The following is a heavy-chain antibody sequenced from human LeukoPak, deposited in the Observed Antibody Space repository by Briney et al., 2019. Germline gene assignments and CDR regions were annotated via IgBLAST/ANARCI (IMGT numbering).Heavy chain of an antibody. D-gene: IGHD4-17*01. V-gene: IGHV4-30-2*01. J-gene: IGHJ6*04. Sequence: PSQTLSLTCAVSGGSISSGGYSWSWIRQLPGKGLEWIGYIYHSGSTYYNPSLKSRVTISVDRSKNQFSLKLSSVTAADTAVYYCAMTTTVTTSYYYGMDVWGKGTTVTVSS. CDR3: AMTTTVTTSYYYGMDV. CDR1: GGSISSGGYS. CDR2: IYHSGST.